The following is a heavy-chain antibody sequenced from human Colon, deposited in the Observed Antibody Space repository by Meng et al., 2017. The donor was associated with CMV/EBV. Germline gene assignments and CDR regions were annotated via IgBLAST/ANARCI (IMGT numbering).Heavy chain of an antibody. D-gene: IGHD1/OR15-1a*01. CDR1: GFTFNFYA. V-gene: IGHV3-30-3*01. CDR3: ARERTDRVFDY. CDR2: ISFDGSDK. J-gene: IGHJ4*02. Sequence: GGSLRLSCAASGFTFNFYAMHWVRQAPGKGLEWVVVISFDGSDKYHADSVKGRFTISRDNSKNTLSLQMNSLRTEDTAVYYCARERTDRVFDYWGQGTLVTVSS.